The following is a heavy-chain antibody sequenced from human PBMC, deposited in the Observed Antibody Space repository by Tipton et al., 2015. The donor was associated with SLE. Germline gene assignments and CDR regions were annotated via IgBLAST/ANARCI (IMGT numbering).Heavy chain of an antibody. CDR3: AREGGSGWSY. D-gene: IGHD6-19*01. V-gene: IGHV4-59*11. J-gene: IGHJ4*02. CDR2: IYYSGST. CDR1: GGSISSHY. Sequence: TLSLTCTVSGGSISSHYWSWIRQPPGKGLEWIGYIYYSGSTNYNPSLKSRVTISVDTSKNQFSLKLSSVTAADTAVYYCAREGGSGWSYWGQGTLVTVSS.